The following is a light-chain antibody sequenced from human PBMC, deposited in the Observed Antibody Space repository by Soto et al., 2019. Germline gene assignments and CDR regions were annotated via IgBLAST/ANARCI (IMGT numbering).Light chain of an antibody. CDR1: QDIGND. CDR2: AAS. V-gene: IGKV1-6*01. Sequence: AIQMTQSPSSLSASVGDRVTITCRASQDIGNDLGWYQQKPGKAPKLLIYAASSLQSGVPSRFGGSGSGTDFTLTISSLQSEEFATYDCLQYYNYPLTFGGGTKVDIK. J-gene: IGKJ4*01. CDR3: LQYYNYPLT.